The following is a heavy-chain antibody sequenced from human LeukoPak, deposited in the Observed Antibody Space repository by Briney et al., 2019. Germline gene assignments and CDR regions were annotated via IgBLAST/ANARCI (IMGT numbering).Heavy chain of an antibody. CDR1: GFTFSSYG. D-gene: IGHD6-13*01. J-gene: IGHJ4*02. CDR2: INHSGST. Sequence: PGGSLRLSCAASGFTFSSYGMHWIRQPPGKGLEWIGEINHSGSTNYNPSLKSRVTISVDTSKNQFSLKLSSVTAADTAVYYCRCSSSWPYYFDYWGQGTLVTVSS. V-gene: IGHV4-34*08. CDR3: RCSSSWPYYFDY.